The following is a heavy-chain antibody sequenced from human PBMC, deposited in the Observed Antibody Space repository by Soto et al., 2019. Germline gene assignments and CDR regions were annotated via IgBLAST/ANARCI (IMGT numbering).Heavy chain of an antibody. Sequence: ASVKVSCKASGYTFTSYGISWVRQALGQGLEWMGWISAYNGNTNYAQKLQGRVTMTTDTSTSTAYMELRSLRPDDTAVYYCARDGEWLIRDAFDIWGQGTMVTVS. V-gene: IGHV1-18*01. D-gene: IGHD6-19*01. CDR2: ISAYNGNT. CDR1: GYTFTSYG. J-gene: IGHJ3*02. CDR3: ARDGEWLIRDAFDI.